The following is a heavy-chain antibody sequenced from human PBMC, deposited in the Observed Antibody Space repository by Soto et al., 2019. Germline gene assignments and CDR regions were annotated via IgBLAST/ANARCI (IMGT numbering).Heavy chain of an antibody. CDR3: AKDLGRNNWGG. CDR1: GFTFSSYW. Sequence: EVQLVESGGGLVQPGGSLRLSCAASGFTFSSYWMHWVRQAPGKGLVWVSRINSDGSTTNYADSVNGRFTISRDNAKNTLYLLMNSLRAEDTAVDYCAKDLGRNNWGGWGQGTLVTVSS. J-gene: IGHJ4*02. V-gene: IGHV3-74*01. D-gene: IGHD1-1*01. CDR2: INSDGSTT.